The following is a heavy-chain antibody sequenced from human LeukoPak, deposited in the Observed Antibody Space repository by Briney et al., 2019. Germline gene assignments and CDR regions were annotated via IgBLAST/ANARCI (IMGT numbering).Heavy chain of an antibody. CDR3: ARGRRTYDFWSGYYDPFDI. V-gene: IGHV4-34*01. CDR2: ISHSGST. CDR1: GGPFSGYY. D-gene: IGHD3-3*01. J-gene: IGHJ3*02. Sequence: SETLSLTCAVYGGPFSGYYWSWIRQPPGKGLEWIGEISHSGSTNCNPSLRSRVTISVDSSKNQFSLKVSSVTAADTAVYYCARGRRTYDFWSGYYDPFDIWGQGTMVTVSS.